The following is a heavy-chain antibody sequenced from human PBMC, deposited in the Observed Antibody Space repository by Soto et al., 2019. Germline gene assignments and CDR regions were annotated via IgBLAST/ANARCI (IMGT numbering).Heavy chain of an antibody. CDR2: IIPIFGTA. CDR3: ARDLPKLYYDSSGYNAFDI. CDR1: GGTFSSYA. V-gene: IGHV1-69*13. J-gene: IGHJ3*02. D-gene: IGHD3-22*01. Sequence: ASVKVSCKASGGTFSSYAISWVRQAPGQGLEWMGGIIPIFGTANYAQKLQGRVTITADESTSTAYMELSSLRSEDTAVYYCARDLPKLYYDSSGYNAFDIWGQGTMVTVSS.